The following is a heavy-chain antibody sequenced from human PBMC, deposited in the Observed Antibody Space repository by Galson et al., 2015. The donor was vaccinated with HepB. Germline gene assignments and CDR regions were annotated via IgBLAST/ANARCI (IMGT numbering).Heavy chain of an antibody. CDR3: AKGPSWDSSGYCDY. CDR2: ISGSGGST. J-gene: IGHJ4*02. Sequence: SLRLSCAASGFTFSSYAMSWVRQAPGKGLEWVSAISGSGGSTYYADSVKGRFTISRDNSKNTLYLQMNSLRAEDTAVYYCAKGPSWDSSGYCDYWGQGTLVTVSS. D-gene: IGHD3-22*01. V-gene: IGHV3-23*01. CDR1: GFTFSSYA.